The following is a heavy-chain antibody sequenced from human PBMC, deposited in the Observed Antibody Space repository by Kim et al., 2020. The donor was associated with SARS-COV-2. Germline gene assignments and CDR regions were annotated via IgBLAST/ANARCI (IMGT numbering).Heavy chain of an antibody. D-gene: IGHD5-18*01. Sequence: DAVKGRFTIFRDNSKDTFYRQMNSLRAEDTAVYYCAKTPGGYTYGRFYFDSWGQGTLVTVSS. CDR3: AKTPGGYTYGRFYFDS. V-gene: IGHV3-23*01. J-gene: IGHJ4*02.